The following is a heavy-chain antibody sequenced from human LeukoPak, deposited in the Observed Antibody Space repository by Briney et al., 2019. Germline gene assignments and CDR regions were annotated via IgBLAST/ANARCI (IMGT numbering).Heavy chain of an antibody. V-gene: IGHV1-2*02. D-gene: IGHD3-22*01. CDR1: GYTFTGYY. CDR2: INPNSGGT. J-gene: IGHJ4*02. CDR3: ARLSSSSGYYYDY. Sequence: VSVKVSCKAFGYTFTGYYMHWVRQAPGQGLEWMGWINPNSGGTNYAQKFQGRVTMTRDTSISTAYMELSRLRSDDTAVYYCARLSSSSGYYYDYWGQGTLVTVSS.